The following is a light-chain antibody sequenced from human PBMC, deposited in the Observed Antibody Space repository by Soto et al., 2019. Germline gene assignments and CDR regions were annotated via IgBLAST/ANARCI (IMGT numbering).Light chain of an antibody. Sequence: EIVMTQSRATLSVSPGSRSTLSCRASQSVSSNLAWYQQKPGQAPRLLIYGASTRATGIPARFSGSGSGTEFTLTISSLQSEDFAVYYCQQYNNWWTFGQGTKVDIK. CDR1: QSVSSN. CDR3: QQYNNWWT. V-gene: IGKV3-15*01. CDR2: GAS. J-gene: IGKJ1*01.